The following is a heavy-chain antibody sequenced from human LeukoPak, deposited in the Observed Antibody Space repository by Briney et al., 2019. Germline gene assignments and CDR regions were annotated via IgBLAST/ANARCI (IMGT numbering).Heavy chain of an antibody. J-gene: IGHJ6*02. D-gene: IGHD5-12*01. CDR2: INHSGST. CDR3: ARGPLPRGYSGYVCKEHHCYYYGMDV. Sequence: KASETLSLTCAVYGGSFSGYYWSWIRQPSGKGLEWIGEINHSGSTNYNPSLKSRVTISVDTSKNQFSLKLSSVTAADTAVYYCARGPLPRGYSGYVCKEHHCYYYGMDVWGQGTTVTVSS. CDR1: GGSFSGYY. V-gene: IGHV4-34*01.